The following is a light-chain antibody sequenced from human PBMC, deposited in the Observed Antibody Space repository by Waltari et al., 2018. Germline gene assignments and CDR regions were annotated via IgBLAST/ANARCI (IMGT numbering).Light chain of an antibody. CDR3: ASYSSISSYVV. V-gene: IGLV2-14*03. CDR2: DVN. CDR1: SSDVVTYTY. J-gene: IGLJ2*01. Sequence: QSALTQPASVSGSPGQSITISCTGTSSDVVTYTYVSWYHHRPGPAPKVIIYDVNKRPSGVSNRFSGSKSGNTASLTISGLQAEDEANYSCASYSSISSYVVFGGGTKLTVL.